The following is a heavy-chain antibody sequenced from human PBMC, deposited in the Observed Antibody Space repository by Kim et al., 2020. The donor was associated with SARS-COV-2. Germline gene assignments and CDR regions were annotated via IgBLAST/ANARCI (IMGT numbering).Heavy chain of an antibody. J-gene: IGHJ4*02. V-gene: IGHV1-3*01. Sequence: ASVKVSCKASGYTFTSYAMHWVRQAPGQRLEWMGWINAGNGNTKYSQKSQGRVTITRDTSASTAYMELSSLRSEDTAVYYCARDTGSGSYYGTNDYWGQGTLVTVSS. D-gene: IGHD3-10*01. CDR1: GYTFTSYA. CDR2: INAGNGNT. CDR3: ARDTGSGSYYGTNDY.